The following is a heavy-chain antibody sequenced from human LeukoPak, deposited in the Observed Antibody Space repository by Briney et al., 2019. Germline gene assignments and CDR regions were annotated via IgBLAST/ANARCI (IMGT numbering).Heavy chain of an antibody. Sequence: PSETLSLTCAVYGGSFSGYYWSWIRQPPGKGLEWIGYIYYSGSTNYNPSLKSRVTISVDTSKNQFSLKLSSVTAADTAVYYCARHRGSYRTFDIWGQGTMVTVSS. CDR3: ARHRGSYRTFDI. D-gene: IGHD1-26*01. CDR1: GGSFSGYY. CDR2: IYYSGST. V-gene: IGHV4-59*08. J-gene: IGHJ3*02.